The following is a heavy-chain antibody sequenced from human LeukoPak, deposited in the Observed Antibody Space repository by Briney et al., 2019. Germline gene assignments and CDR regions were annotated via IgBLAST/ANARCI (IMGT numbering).Heavy chain of an antibody. CDR2: ISGSGGST. D-gene: IGHD2-2*01. CDR1: GFTFSSYG. CDR3: AKEPLFPSQLPYYFDY. J-gene: IGHJ4*02. V-gene: IGHV3-23*01. Sequence: PGGSLRLSCAASGFTFSSYGMSWVRQAPGKGLEWVSVISGSGGSTYYADSVKGRFTISRDNSKNTLYLQMNSLRAEDTAVYYCAKEPLFPSQLPYYFDYWGQGTLVTVSS.